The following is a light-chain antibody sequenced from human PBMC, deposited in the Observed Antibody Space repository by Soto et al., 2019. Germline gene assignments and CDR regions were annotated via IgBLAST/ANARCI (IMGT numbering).Light chain of an antibody. CDR3: QHFGGTTFT. V-gene: IGKV3-20*01. CDR2: GAS. CDR1: QSVSSN. J-gene: IGKJ5*01. Sequence: EIVLTQSPGTLSLSPGERATLSCRASQSVSSNLAWYQQKPGQAPRLLIYGASTRATGIPDRFSGSGSGTHFTLTISRLEPGDFAVYYCQHFGGTTFTFGQGTRLEI.